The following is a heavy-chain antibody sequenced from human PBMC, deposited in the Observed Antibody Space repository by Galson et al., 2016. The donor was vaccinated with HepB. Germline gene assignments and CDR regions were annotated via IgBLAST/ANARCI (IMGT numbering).Heavy chain of an antibody. CDR2: IRSSSSTI. D-gene: IGHD3-3*01. J-gene: IGHJ4*02. V-gene: IGHV3-48*02. CDR3: ARDRVSGDFWSGYYTGIGMDV. Sequence: SLRLSCAASGFTFSSYSMNWVRQAPGKGLEWVSYIRSSSSTIYYADSVKGRFTISRDNAKNSLYLQMNSLRDEDTAVYYCARDRVSGDFWSGYYTGIGMDVWGQGALVTVSS. CDR1: GFTFSSYS.